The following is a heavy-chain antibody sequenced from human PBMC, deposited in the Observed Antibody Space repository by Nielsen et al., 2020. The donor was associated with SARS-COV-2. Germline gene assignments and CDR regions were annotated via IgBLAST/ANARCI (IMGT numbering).Heavy chain of an antibody. J-gene: IGHJ4*02. CDR3: VRLNRRILTPLALASLRFDY. Sequence: SETLSLTCTVSGDPISDSNNYWVWIGQPPANRLEWIPSIYYSRIPYYNTSLKSRVTISIDTSKNHFSLRLNSVAAADTAVYYCVRLNRRILTPLALASLRFDYWGQGSLVTVSS. V-gene: IGHV4-39*02. CDR2: IYYSRIP. CDR1: GDPISDSNNY. D-gene: IGHD3-3*02.